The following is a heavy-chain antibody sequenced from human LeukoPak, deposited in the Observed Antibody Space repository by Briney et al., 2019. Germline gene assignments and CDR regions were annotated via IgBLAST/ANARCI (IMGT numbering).Heavy chain of an antibody. CDR2: ISYDGSNK. D-gene: IGHD1-26*01. J-gene: IGHJ2*01. CDR3: ARDRASDWYFDL. CDR1: GFTFSSYG. Sequence: PGGSLRLSCAASGFTFSSYGMHWVRQAPGKGLEWVAVISYDGSNKYYADSVKGRFTISRDNSKNTLYLQMNSLRAEDTAVYYCARDRASDWYFDLWGRGTLVTVSS. V-gene: IGHV3-30*03.